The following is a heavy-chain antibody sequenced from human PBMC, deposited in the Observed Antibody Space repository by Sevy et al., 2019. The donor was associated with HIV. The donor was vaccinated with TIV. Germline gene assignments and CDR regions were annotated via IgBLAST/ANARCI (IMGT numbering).Heavy chain of an antibody. CDR1: GFAFYDYS. J-gene: IGHJ4*02. V-gene: IGHV3-23*01. Sequence: GGSLRLSCAASGFAFYDYSMSWIRQAPGKGLEWVATVSFGCGKINYADSVKGRFTISRDNSKNSFYLQMDNLRVEDTALYYCARVGCTRPHDYGGQGTRVTVSS. CDR2: VSFGCGKI. CDR3: ARVGCTRPHDY. D-gene: IGHD2-8*01.